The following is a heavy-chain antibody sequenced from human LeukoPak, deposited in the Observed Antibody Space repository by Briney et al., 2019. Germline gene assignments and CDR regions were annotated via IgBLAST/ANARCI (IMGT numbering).Heavy chain of an antibody. V-gene: IGHV3-23*01. J-gene: IGHJ4*02. CDR3: AKPFGFLEWLYGGYFDS. CDR1: GFTFSSYA. Sequence: GGSLRLSCAASGFTFSSYAMSWVRQAPGKGLEWVSAVSSDGINTYYTDSLKGRFTISRDNSKNTVFLQMHSLTAEDTAVYYCAKPFGFLEWLYGGYFDSWGQGTLVTVSS. D-gene: IGHD3-3*01. CDR2: VSSDGINT.